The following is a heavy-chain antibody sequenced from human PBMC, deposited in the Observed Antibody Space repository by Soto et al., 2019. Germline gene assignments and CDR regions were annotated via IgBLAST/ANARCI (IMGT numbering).Heavy chain of an antibody. CDR2: ISYDGSNK. J-gene: IGHJ4*02. Sequence: PGGSLRLSCASSGLTFSSYAMHWVRQAPGKGLEWVAVISYDGSNKYYADSVKGRFTISRDNSKNTLYLQMNSLRAEDTAVYYCARKYYYDSSAQGYWGQGTLVTVSS. D-gene: IGHD3-22*01. CDR3: ARKYYYDSSAQGY. CDR1: GLTFSSYA. V-gene: IGHV3-30-3*01.